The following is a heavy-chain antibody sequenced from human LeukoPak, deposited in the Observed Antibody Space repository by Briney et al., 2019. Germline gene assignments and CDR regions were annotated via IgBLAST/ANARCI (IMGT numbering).Heavy chain of an antibody. J-gene: IGHJ4*02. CDR2: ISWNSGSI. CDR1: GFTFDDYA. V-gene: IGHV3-9*01. D-gene: IGHD1-14*01. CDR3: AKYVAPEGGLY. Sequence: GGSLRLSCAASGFTFDDYAMHWVRQAPGKGLEWVSGISWNSGSIGYADSVKGRFTISRDNAKNSLYLQMNSLRAEDTALYYCAKYVAPEGGLYWGQGTLVNVSS.